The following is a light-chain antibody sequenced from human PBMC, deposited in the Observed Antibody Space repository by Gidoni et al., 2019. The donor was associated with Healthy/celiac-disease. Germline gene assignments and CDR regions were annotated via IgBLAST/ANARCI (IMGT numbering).Light chain of an antibody. J-gene: IGLJ3*02. CDR3: QSYDRSLSGWV. CDR2: GNN. Sequence: QSVLTQPPSVSGAPGRRVTISCTGSSSNIGTGYNVHWYQQIPGTAPNLFIYGNNNRPSGFPDRFSGSKSGTSASLVITGLQAEDEADYYCQSYDRSLSGWVFGGGTKLTVL. CDR1: SSNIGTGYN. V-gene: IGLV1-40*01.